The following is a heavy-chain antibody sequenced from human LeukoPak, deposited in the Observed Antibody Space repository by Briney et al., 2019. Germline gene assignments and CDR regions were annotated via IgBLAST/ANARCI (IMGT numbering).Heavy chain of an antibody. J-gene: IGHJ6*02. CDR1: GFTFDDYA. CDR2: ISWNSGSI. CDR3: AKGSPDV. Sequence: GGSLRLSCAASGFTFDDYAMHWVRQAPGKGLEWVSGISWNSGSIGYADSVKGRFTISRDNAKNSLYLQMSSLRAEDTALYYCAKGSPDVWGQGTTVTVSS. V-gene: IGHV3-9*01.